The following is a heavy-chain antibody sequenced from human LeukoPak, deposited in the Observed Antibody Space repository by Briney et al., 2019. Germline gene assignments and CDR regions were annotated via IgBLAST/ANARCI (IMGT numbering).Heavy chain of an antibody. D-gene: IGHD1-26*01. V-gene: IGHV3-66*01. CDR1: GFPFDDYT. CDR2: IYSGGST. CDR3: ARDRGIGAFDI. J-gene: IGHJ3*02. Sequence: GGSLRLSCVASGFPFDDYTMHWVRQAPGKGLEWVSVIYSGGSTYYADSVKGRFTISRDNSKNTLYLQMNSLRAEDTAVYYCARDRGIGAFDIWGQGTMVTVSS.